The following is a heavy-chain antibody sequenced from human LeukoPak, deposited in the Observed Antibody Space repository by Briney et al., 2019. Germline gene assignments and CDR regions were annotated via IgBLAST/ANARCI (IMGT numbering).Heavy chain of an antibody. CDR3: ARRPMTTVTTSRYNWFDP. CDR2: INHSGST. J-gene: IGHJ5*02. Sequence: SETLSLTCAVYGGSFSGYYWSWIRQPPGKGLEWIGEINHSGSTNYNPSLKSRLTISVDMSKNQFSLNLTSVTAADAAVYYCARRPMTTVTTSRYNWFDPWGQGTLVTVSS. CDR1: GGSFSGYY. V-gene: IGHV4-34*01. D-gene: IGHD4-17*01.